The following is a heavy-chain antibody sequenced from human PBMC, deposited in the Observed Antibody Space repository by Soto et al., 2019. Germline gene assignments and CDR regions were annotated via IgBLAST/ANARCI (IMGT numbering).Heavy chain of an antibody. V-gene: IGHV1-3*05. J-gene: IGHJ4*02. D-gene: IGHD2-21*02. CDR2: INAGNGNT. Sequence: QVQLVQSGAEEKKPGASVKVSCKASGYTFTSDAMHWVRQAPGQRLEWMGWINAGNGNTKYSQKFQGRVTITRDTSASTAYMEVSSLRSEDTAVYYCARAWVVVTAPDYWGQGTQVIVSS. CDR1: GYTFTSDA. CDR3: ARAWVVVTAPDY.